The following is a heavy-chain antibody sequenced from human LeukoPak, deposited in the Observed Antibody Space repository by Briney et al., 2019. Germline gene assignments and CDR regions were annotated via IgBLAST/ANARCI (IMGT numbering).Heavy chain of an antibody. J-gene: IGHJ6*02. CDR1: GYTFTGYY. D-gene: IGHD2-2*02. Sequence: ASVKVSCKASGYTFTGYYMHWVRQAPGRGLEWMGWINPNSGGTNYAQKFQGRVTMTRNTSISTAYMELGSLRSEDTAVYYCARGGPTGLLYSVRYYYYGMDVWGQGTTVTVSS. V-gene: IGHV1-2*02. CDR3: ARGGPTGLLYSVRYYYYGMDV. CDR2: INPNSGGT.